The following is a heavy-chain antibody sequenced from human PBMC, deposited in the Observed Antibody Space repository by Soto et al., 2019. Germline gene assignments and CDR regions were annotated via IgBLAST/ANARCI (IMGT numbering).Heavy chain of an antibody. CDR3: AREARPHTYYYDSSGYYYPPPNWFDP. Sequence: SQTLSLTCAISGDSVSSNSAAWNWIRQSPSRGLEWLGRTYYRSKWYNDYAVSVKSRITIKPDTSKNQFSLQLNSVTPEDTAVYYCAREARPHTYYYDSSGYYYPPPNWFDPWGQGTLVTVSS. CDR1: GDSVSSNSAA. V-gene: IGHV6-1*01. CDR2: TYYRSKWYN. D-gene: IGHD3-22*01. J-gene: IGHJ5*02.